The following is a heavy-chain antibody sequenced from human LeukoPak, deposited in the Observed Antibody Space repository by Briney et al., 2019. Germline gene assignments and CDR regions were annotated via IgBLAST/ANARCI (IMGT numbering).Heavy chain of an antibody. J-gene: IGHJ6*02. CDR1: GYSISSGYY. V-gene: IGHV4-38-2*02. CDR3: ARQGGGNRNGMDV. Sequence: SETLSLTCTVSGYSISSGYYWGWIRQPPGKGLEWIGSIYHSGSTYYNPSLKSRVTISVDTSKNQFSLKLSSVTAADTAVYYCARQGGGNRNGMDVWGQGTTVTVSS. CDR2: IYHSGST. D-gene: IGHD4-23*01.